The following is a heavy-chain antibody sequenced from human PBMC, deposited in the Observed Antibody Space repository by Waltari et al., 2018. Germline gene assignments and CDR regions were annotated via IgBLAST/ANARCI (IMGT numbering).Heavy chain of an antibody. CDR1: GYSFTSYW. CDR3: ARRNIVATIRPGLGSYYYYYYMDV. D-gene: IGHD5-12*01. Sequence: EVQLVQSGAEVKKPGESLKISCKGSGYSFTSYWIGWVRQMPGKGLEWMGIIYPGDTDTRYSPSFQGQVTISADKSISTAYLQWSSLKASDTAMYYCARRNIVATIRPGLGSYYYYYYMDVWGKGTTVTVSS. V-gene: IGHV5-51*01. J-gene: IGHJ6*03. CDR2: IYPGDTDT.